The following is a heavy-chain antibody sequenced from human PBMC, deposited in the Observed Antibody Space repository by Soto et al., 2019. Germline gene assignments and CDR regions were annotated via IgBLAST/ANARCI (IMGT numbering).Heavy chain of an antibody. V-gene: IGHV4-34*01. D-gene: IGHD6-19*01. Sequence: QVQLQQWGAGLLKPSETLSLTCAVYGGSFRGYFWGWIRQPPGKGLEWIGEINHSGSTNYNPTLKRRVTQSVDTSKNQYSRKRGAVTAADTAGYYCARGRTGQWLSLDYRGQGTLVTVSS. CDR1: GGSFRGYF. CDR2: INHSGST. CDR3: ARGRTGQWLSLDY. J-gene: IGHJ4*02.